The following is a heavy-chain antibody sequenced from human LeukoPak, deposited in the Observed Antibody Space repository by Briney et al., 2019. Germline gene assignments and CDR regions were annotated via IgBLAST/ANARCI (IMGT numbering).Heavy chain of an antibody. CDR2: IYYSGNT. CDR3: ARDTAMVTYWFDP. Sequence: SETLSLTCTVSGGSISSGGYYWSWIRQHPGKGLEWIGYIYYSGNTYYNPSLKSRVTISVDTSKNQFSLKVSSVTAADTAVYFCARDTAMVTYWFDPWGQGTLVTVSS. J-gene: IGHJ5*02. CDR1: GGSISSGGYY. D-gene: IGHD5-18*01. V-gene: IGHV4-31*03.